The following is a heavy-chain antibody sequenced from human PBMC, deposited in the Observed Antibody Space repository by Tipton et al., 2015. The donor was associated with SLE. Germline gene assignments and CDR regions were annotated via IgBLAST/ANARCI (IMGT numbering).Heavy chain of an antibody. J-gene: IGHJ4*02. D-gene: IGHD6-19*01. CDR1: GGSISSSRYY. CDR2: INHSGST. Sequence: TLSLTCTVSGGSISSSRYYWSWIRQPPGKGLEWIGEINHSGSTNYNPSLKSRVTISVDTSKNQFSLKLSSVTAADTAVYYCARRGIAVAGTHYWGQGTLVTVSS. CDR3: ARRGIAVAGTHY. V-gene: IGHV4-39*07.